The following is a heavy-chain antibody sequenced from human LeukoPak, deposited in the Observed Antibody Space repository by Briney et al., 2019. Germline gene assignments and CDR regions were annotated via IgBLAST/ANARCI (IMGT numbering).Heavy chain of an antibody. J-gene: IGHJ6*03. D-gene: IGHD4-17*01. CDR1: GFTVSSNY. V-gene: IGHV3-53*01. CDR3: ARHYGDYGANYYYYMDV. CDR2: IYSGGST. Sequence: PGGSLRLSCAASGFTVSSNYMSWVRQAPGKGLEWVSIIYSGGSTFYADSVKGRFTISRDNSKNTLYLQMNSLRAEDTAVYYCARHYGDYGANYYYYMDVWGKGTTVTISS.